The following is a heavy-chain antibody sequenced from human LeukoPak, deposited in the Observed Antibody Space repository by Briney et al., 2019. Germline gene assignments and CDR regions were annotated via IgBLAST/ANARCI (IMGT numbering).Heavy chain of an antibody. CDR1: GGSISSSSYY. CDR3: ARSSIAYGDYRWSCWFDP. Sequence: SETLSLTCTVSGGSISSSSYYWGWIRQPPGKGLEWIGSIYYSGSTNYNPSLKSRVTISIDTSKNQLSLKLSSVTAADTAVYYCARSSIAYGDYRWSCWFDPWGQGTLVTVSS. V-gene: IGHV4-39*07. J-gene: IGHJ5*02. CDR2: IYYSGST. D-gene: IGHD4-17*01.